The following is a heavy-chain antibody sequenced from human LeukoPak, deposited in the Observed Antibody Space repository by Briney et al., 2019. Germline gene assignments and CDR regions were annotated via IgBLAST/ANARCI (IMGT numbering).Heavy chain of an antibody. CDR3: AKDHYYDSSGYYPY. Sequence: SGGSLRLSCAASGFTFSSYGMHWVRQAPGKGLEWVAVIWYDGSNKYYADSVKGRFTISRDNSKNTLYLQMNSLRAEDTAVYYCAKDHYYDSSGYYPYWGQGTLVTVSS. J-gene: IGHJ4*02. CDR2: IWYDGSNK. V-gene: IGHV3-33*06. D-gene: IGHD3-22*01. CDR1: GFTFSSYG.